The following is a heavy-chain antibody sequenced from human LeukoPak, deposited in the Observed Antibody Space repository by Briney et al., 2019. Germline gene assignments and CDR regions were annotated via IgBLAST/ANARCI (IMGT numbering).Heavy chain of an antibody. V-gene: IGHV4-39*07. CDR2: IYYSGST. D-gene: IGHD5-18*01. CDR1: AASSTSIYYY. J-gene: IGHJ4*02. Sequence: PDSLSRTLAVTAASSTSIYYYWGGIRHNQGKGLEWIGSIYYSGSTYYNPSLKSRVTISVDTSKNQFSLKLSSVTAADTAVYYCASAVDTAMGPFDYWGQGTLVTVSS. CDR3: ASAVDTAMGPFDY.